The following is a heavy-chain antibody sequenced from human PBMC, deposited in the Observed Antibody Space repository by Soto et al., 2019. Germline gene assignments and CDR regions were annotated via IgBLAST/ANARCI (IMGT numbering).Heavy chain of an antibody. Sequence: GGSLRLSCAASGFTFSSYFMSWVRQAPGKGLEWVSGISGSGDNTYYADSVKGRFTISRDNSKNTLFLQMNSLRAEDTALYFCAKEMGDYYDSSGYWFDPWGQGTLVTVSS. CDR2: ISGSGDNT. CDR3: AKEMGDYYDSSGYWFDP. CDR1: GFTFSSYF. D-gene: IGHD3-22*01. J-gene: IGHJ5*02. V-gene: IGHV3-23*01.